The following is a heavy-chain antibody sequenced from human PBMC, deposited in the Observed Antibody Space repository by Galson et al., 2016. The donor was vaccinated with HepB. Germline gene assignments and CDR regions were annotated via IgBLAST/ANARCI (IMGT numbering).Heavy chain of an antibody. CDR2: VDPDDSST. Sequence: QSGAEVKKPGESLRISCEASGYSFTTYFIAWVRQMPGKGLEWMGRVDPDDSSTDYSPSFQGHVSISVDKSVKTAYLQWDSLTPSDTATYYCARQTGAYRGYTFFYWGQGTLVAVAS. V-gene: IGHV5-10-1*01. CDR3: ARQTGAYRGYTFFY. J-gene: IGHJ4*02. D-gene: IGHD3-3*02. CDR1: GYSFTTYF.